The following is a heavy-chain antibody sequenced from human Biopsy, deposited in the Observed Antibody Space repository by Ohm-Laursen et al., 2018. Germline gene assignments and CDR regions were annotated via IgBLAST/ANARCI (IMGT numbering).Heavy chain of an antibody. V-gene: IGHV4-39*07. Sequence: GTLSLTCAVSGGSISGYYWSWIRQPPGKGLEWIGSIYYSGSTYYNPSLKSRVTISADRSKNQFSLRLNSVTAADTAVYYCARATNSTGWPYYYFYGMDVWGQGTTVTVSS. CDR2: IYYSGST. J-gene: IGHJ6*02. CDR1: GGSISGYY. CDR3: ARATNSTGWPYYYFYGMDV. D-gene: IGHD2/OR15-2a*01.